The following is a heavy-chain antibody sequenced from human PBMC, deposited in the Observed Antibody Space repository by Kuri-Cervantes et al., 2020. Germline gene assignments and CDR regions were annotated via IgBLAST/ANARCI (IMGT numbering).Heavy chain of an antibody. V-gene: IGHV3-7*01. D-gene: IGHD4-17*01. CDR1: GFTFSSYW. Sequence: GESLKISCAASGFTFSSYWMSWVRQAPGKGLEWVANIKKDGSEKYYVDSVRGRFTISRDNAKNSLYLQMNSLRAEDTAVYYCARDRDYGDYHYYYGMDVWGQGTTVTVSS. J-gene: IGHJ6*02. CDR3: ARDRDYGDYHYYYGMDV. CDR2: IKKDGSEK.